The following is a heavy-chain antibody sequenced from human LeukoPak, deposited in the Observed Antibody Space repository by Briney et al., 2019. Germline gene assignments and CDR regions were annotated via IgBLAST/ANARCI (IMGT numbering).Heavy chain of an antibody. CDR3: AKTYYDILTPGDYYYMDV. J-gene: IGHJ6*03. D-gene: IGHD3-9*01. CDR1: GFTFSSYG. V-gene: IGHV3-48*04. Sequence: GGSLRLSCTASGFTFSSYGMSWGRQAPGKGLEWVSYISSSGSTIYYADSVKGRFTISRDNAKNTLYLQMNSLRAEDTAVYYCAKTYYDILTPGDYYYMDVWGNGTTVTISS. CDR2: ISSSGSTI.